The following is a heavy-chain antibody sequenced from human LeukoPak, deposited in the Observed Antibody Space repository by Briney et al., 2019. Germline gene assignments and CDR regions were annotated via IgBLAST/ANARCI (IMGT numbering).Heavy chain of an antibody. CDR1: GYTFTSYY. D-gene: IGHD4-17*01. V-gene: IGHV1-46*01. Sequence: ASVKVSCKASGYTFTSYYMHWVRQAPGQGLEWMGIINPSGGSTSYAQKFQGRVTMTRDTSTSTVYMELSSLRSEDTAVYYCARVSYGRFAFPTTVTPYWYFDLWGRGTLVTVSS. CDR3: ARVSYGRFAFPTTVTPYWYFDL. CDR2: INPSGGST. J-gene: IGHJ2*01.